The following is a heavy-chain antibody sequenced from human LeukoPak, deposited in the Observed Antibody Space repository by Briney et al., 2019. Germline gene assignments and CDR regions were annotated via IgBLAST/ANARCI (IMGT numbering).Heavy chain of an antibody. CDR2: FHPEDGET. J-gene: IGHJ4*02. Sequence: ASVKVSCKASGGTFSNYAISWVRQAPGQGLEWMGGFHPEDGETIYAQKFQGRVTMTDDTSTDTAYMELSSLRSEDTAVYYCATVRGLLLSRYFDYWGQGTLVTVSS. D-gene: IGHD2-15*01. CDR1: GGTFSNYA. CDR3: ATVRGLLLSRYFDY. V-gene: IGHV1-24*01.